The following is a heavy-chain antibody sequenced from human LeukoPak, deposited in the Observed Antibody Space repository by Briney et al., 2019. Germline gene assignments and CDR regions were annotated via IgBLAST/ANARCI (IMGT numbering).Heavy chain of an antibody. CDR3: ARHAYAYVWGSYLQLEY. Sequence: GESLKIPCQVFGYKFTSYWIAWVRQKSGQGLEWMGVVYPDDSDTRYSPSFHGEVTMSVDRSTNTAYLQWNSLKASDTATYFCARHAYAYVWGSYLQLEYWGQGTLVTVSS. D-gene: IGHD3-16*02. V-gene: IGHV5-51*01. CDR1: GYKFTSYW. J-gene: IGHJ4*02. CDR2: VYPDDSDT.